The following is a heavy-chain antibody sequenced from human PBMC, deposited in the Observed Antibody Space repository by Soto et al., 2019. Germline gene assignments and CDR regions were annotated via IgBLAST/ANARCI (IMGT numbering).Heavy chain of an antibody. Sequence: SVPTLVNPTQTLTLTCALSGFSVSVRGLGVGWIRQPPGKALEWLAIIYWNDDKLYRPSLQSRLTITKDTSKNQVVLTMTNMDPVDTATYYCAHSPWGAAPDYWGQGTPVTVS. CDR3: AHSPWGAAPDY. J-gene: IGHJ4*02. CDR2: IYWNDDK. CDR1: GFSVSVRGLG. D-gene: IGHD3-16*01. V-gene: IGHV2-5*01.